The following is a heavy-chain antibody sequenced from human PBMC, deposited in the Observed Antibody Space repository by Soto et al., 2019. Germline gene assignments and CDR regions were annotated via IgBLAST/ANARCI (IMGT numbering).Heavy chain of an antibody. CDR2: ISGSGGST. CDR3: ANDGDHANAYYYYYGMDV. CDR1: GFTFSRYA. D-gene: IGHD2-8*01. Sequence: TGGSLRLSCAASGFTFSRYAMTWVRQAPGKGLEWVSAISGSGGSTFYADSVKGRFTISRDNSKNTLYLQMYSLRADDTAVYYFANDGDHANAYYYYYGMDVWGQGTTVTVSS. J-gene: IGHJ6*02. V-gene: IGHV3-23*01.